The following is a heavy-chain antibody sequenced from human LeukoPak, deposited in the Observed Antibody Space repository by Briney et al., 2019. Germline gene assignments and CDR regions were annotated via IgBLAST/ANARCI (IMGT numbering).Heavy chain of an antibody. J-gene: IGHJ4*02. V-gene: IGHV4-34*01. Sequence: SETLSLTCAVYGGSFSGYYWSWIRQPPGKGLEWIGEINHSGSTNYNPSLKSRVTISVDTSKNQFSLKLSSVTAADTAVYYCAREGSYYDYFDYWGQGTLVTISS. D-gene: IGHD1-26*01. CDR3: AREGSYYDYFDY. CDR1: GGSFSGYY. CDR2: INHSGST.